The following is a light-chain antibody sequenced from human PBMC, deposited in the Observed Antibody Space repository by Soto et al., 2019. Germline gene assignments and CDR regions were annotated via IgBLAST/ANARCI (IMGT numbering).Light chain of an antibody. Sequence: DIQMTQSPSSLSASVGDRLIITCRASQSISNNLNWYQQKPGKAPKLLIYAASSLQSGVPSRFSGSGSGTDFTLTISSLQPEDFATYYCQQSYSTLLTFGGGTKVEIE. V-gene: IGKV1-39*01. CDR2: AAS. CDR1: QSISNN. CDR3: QQSYSTLLT. J-gene: IGKJ4*01.